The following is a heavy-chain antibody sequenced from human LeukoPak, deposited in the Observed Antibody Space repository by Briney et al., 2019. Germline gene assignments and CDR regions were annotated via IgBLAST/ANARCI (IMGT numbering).Heavy chain of an antibody. CDR3: ATQSYFYGMGV. Sequence: PGGSLRLSCAASGFTLASGFAFSSYWVTWVRQAPGKGLEWVANIKPDGTEKYYVDSMKGRFTISRDNAENSLYLQMNSLRAEDTAVYYCATQSYFYGMGVWGQGTTVTVSS. CDR2: IKPDGTEK. V-gene: IGHV3-7*01. CDR1: GFAFSSYW. J-gene: IGHJ6*02.